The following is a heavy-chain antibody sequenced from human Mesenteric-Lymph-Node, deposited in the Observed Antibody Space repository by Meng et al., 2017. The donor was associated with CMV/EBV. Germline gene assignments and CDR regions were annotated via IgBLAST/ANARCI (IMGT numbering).Heavy chain of an antibody. CDR2: IHPNSGGT. D-gene: IGHD2-2*01. J-gene: IGHJ6*02. CDR3: ARDMRGCDTTSCYTGGQYGMDV. V-gene: IGHV1-2*02. CDR1: GYTFTSYG. Sequence: ASVKVSCKASGYTFTSYGISWVRQAPGQGLEWMGWIHPNSGGTNYAQKFKGRVTMTRDTSISTVYMEVSRLSSDDTAVYYCARDMRGCDTTSCYTGGQYGMDVWGQGTTVTVSS.